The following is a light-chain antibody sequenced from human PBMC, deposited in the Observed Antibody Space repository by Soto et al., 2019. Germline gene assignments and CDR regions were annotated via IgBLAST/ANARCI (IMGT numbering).Light chain of an antibody. CDR3: SSFAGSNNLV. CDR1: SSDIGRYNY. V-gene: IGLV2-8*01. J-gene: IGLJ2*01. Sequence: QSALTQPPSASGSTGQSVTISCTGASSDIGRYNYVSWYQQQPGKAPKLIIYEVTELPSGVPDRFSGSKSGNTASLTVSGLQAEVEADYCSSFAGSNNLVFGGGTKLTVL. CDR2: EVT.